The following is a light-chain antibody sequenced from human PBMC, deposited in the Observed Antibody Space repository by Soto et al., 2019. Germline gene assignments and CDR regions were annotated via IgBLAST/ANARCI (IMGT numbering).Light chain of an antibody. CDR3: QQSYSTPRT. CDR1: QSVTSNY. Sequence: IVLTQSPGTLSLSPGERATLSCRASQSVTSNYLAWYQQKPGQAPRLLIFGASIRDTGIPSRFSGSGSATDFTLTISSLQPEDFATYYCQQSYSTPRTFGQGTKVDIK. CDR2: GAS. V-gene: IGKV3-20*01. J-gene: IGKJ1*01.